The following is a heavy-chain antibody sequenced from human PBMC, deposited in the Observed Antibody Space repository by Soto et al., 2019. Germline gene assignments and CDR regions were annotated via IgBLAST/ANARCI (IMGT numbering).Heavy chain of an antibody. CDR3: ARDRRNVDY. V-gene: IGHV3-11*05. CDR2: ISSSSSYT. D-gene: IGHD1-1*01. J-gene: IGHJ4*02. Sequence: QVQLVESGGGVVKPGGSLRLSCAASGFTFSDYYMSWIRQAPGKGLEWVSYISSSSSYTNYADSVKGRFTISRVNAKNSLYLHMNSLRAEDTAVYYCARDRRNVDYWGQGTLVTVSS. CDR1: GFTFSDYY.